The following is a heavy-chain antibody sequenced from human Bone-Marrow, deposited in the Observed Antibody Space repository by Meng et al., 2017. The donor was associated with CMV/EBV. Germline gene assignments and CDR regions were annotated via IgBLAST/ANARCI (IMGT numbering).Heavy chain of an antibody. CDR3: ARWLDDPIDYFYDL. Sequence: GESLKISCTASGFVFSDYYMSWIRQAPGKGLEWIGRITSRGTTMYYADSVKGRFNITRDNMENSLYLQMNGLRGEDTAAYYCARWLDDPIDYFYDLWGQGTLVTVSS. CDR1: GFVFSDYY. J-gene: IGHJ4*02. D-gene: IGHD2/OR15-2a*01. CDR2: ITSRGTTM. V-gene: IGHV3-11*01.